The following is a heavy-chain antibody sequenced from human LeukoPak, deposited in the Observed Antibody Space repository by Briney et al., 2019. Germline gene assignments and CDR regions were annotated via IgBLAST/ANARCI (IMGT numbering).Heavy chain of an antibody. CDR3: ARLATAVDAFDY. Sequence: ASVKVSCKASGYIFTGYYMHWVRQAPGQGLEWLGGINPIDGNTRYAQEFQDRVTMTRDTSTTTVYVQLSSLRSEDTAVFYCARLATAVDAFDYWGQGTLVTVSS. CDR1: GYIFTGYY. V-gene: IGHV1-46*01. D-gene: IGHD5-18*01. CDR2: INPIDGNT. J-gene: IGHJ4*02.